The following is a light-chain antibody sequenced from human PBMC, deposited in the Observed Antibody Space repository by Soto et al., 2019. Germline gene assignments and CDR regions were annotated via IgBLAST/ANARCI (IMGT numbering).Light chain of an antibody. CDR2: STN. CDR1: RSNIGSNT. Sequence: QSVLTQPPSASGTPGQRVTISCSGSRSNIGSNTVSWYQQLPGTAPRLLIFSTNQRPSGVPARFSGSKSGTSASLAISGLQSEDEADYHCAAWDDSLNGPVFGGGTKFTVL. J-gene: IGLJ3*02. V-gene: IGLV1-44*01. CDR3: AAWDDSLNGPV.